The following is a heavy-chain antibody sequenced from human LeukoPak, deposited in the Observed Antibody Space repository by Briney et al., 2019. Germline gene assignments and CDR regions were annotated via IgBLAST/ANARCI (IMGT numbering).Heavy chain of an antibody. J-gene: IGHJ4*02. CDR2: ISYDGSKI. Sequence: GGSLRLSCAASGFSFSSYGMHWVRQAPGKGLEWVAVISYDGSKIYYADSVKGRFTISRDNSKNTLNLQMNSLRAEDTAVYYCAKFWRGAHYYGSGSYCFEGGFDYWGRGTLVTVSS. D-gene: IGHD3-10*01. CDR1: GFSFSSYG. V-gene: IGHV3-30*18. CDR3: AKFWRGAHYYGSGSYCFEGGFDY.